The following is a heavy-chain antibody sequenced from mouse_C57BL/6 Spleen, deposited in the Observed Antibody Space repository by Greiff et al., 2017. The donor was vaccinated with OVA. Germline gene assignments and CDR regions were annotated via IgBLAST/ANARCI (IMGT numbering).Heavy chain of an antibody. V-gene: IGHV5-9*01. CDR1: GFTFSSYT. J-gene: IGHJ2*01. CDR2: ISGGGGNT. CDR3: ARHPGYYYFDY. Sequence: EVQRVESGGGLVKPGGSLKLSCAASGFTFSSYTMSWVRQTPEKRLEWVATISGGGGNTYYPDSVKGRFTISRDNAKNTLYLQMSSLRSEDTALYYCARHPGYYYFDYWGQGTTLTVSS. D-gene: IGHD3-1*01.